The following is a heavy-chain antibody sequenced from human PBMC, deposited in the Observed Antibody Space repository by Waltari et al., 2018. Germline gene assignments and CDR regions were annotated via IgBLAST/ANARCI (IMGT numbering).Heavy chain of an antibody. J-gene: IGHJ5*02. CDR3: ARATYYDFWSGYQNWFDP. D-gene: IGHD3-3*01. V-gene: IGHV3-48*03. Sequence: EVQLVESGGGWVQPGGSLRRSGAASGFTCSSYEMHWGRQALGSGLEWVSYISSSGSTIYYADSVKGRFTISRDNAKNSLYLQMNSLRAEDTAVYYCARATYYDFWSGYQNWFDPWGQGTLVTVSS. CDR2: ISSSGSTI. CDR1: GFTCSSYE.